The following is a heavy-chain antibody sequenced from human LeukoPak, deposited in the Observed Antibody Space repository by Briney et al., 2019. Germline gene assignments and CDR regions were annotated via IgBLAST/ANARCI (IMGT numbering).Heavy chain of an antibody. D-gene: IGHD6-19*01. Sequence: GGSLRLSCAASGFSFSTQRMHWVRQAPGKGLVWVSYINIDERITGYADSVKGRFTISRDNAKNSLYLQMNSLRAEDTAVYYCAGGRSGWYRNWFDPWGQGTLVTVSS. V-gene: IGHV3-74*01. CDR3: AGGRSGWYRNWFDP. J-gene: IGHJ5*02. CDR1: GFSFSTQR. CDR2: INIDERIT.